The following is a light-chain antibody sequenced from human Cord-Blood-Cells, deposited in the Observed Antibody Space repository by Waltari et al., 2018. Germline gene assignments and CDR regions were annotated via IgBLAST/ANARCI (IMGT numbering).Light chain of an antibody. CDR1: SSDAGGYNY. V-gene: IGLV2-14*01. Sequence: QSALTQPASVSGSPGQSLTISCTGTSSDAGGYNYVSWYQQHPGKAPKLMIYDVSNRPSGVSNRFSGSKSGNTASLTISGLQAEDEADYYCSSYTSNSTLVVFGGGTKLTVL. CDR2: DVS. J-gene: IGLJ2*01. CDR3: SSYTSNSTLVV.